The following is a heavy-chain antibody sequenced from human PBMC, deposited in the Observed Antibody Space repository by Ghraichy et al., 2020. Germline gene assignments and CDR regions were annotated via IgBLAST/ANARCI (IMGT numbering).Heavy chain of an antibody. D-gene: IGHD3-10*01. CDR3: ARAPYYYGSGSSLGFDY. Sequence: SETLSLTCTVSGGSISSYYWSWIRQPPGKGLEWIGYIYYSGSTNYNPSLKSRVTISVDTSKNQFSLKLSSVTAADTAAYYCARAPYYYGSGSSLGFDYWGQGTLVTVSS. CDR2: IYYSGST. V-gene: IGHV4-59*01. J-gene: IGHJ4*02. CDR1: GGSISSYY.